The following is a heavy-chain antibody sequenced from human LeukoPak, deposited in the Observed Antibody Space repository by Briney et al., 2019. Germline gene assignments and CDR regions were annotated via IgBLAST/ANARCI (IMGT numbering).Heavy chain of an antibody. CDR1: GYTFTSYG. D-gene: IGHD6-19*01. Sequence: ASVKVSCKASGYTFTSYGISLVRQAPGQGLEWMGWISAYNGNTNYAQKLQGRVTMTTDTSTSTAYMELRSLRSDDTAVYYCARVPMTLYRAAVAGTHNFDYWGQGTMVTVSS. CDR3: ARVPMTLYRAAVAGTHNFDY. V-gene: IGHV1-18*01. J-gene: IGHJ4*02. CDR2: ISAYNGNT.